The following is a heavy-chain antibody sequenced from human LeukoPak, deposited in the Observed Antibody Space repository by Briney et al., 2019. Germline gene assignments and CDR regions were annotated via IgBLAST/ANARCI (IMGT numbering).Heavy chain of an antibody. J-gene: IGHJ4*02. V-gene: IGHV3-30-3*01. CDR3: ARGFRGSYFNFDY. CDR2: TSYDGSNK. Sequence: GRSLRLSCAASGFTFSSYAMHWVRQAPGKGLEWVAVTSYDGSNKYYADSVKGRFTISRDNSKNTLYLQMNSLRAEDTAVYYCARGFRGSYFNFDYWGQGTLVTVSS. CDR1: GFTFSSYA. D-gene: IGHD1-26*01.